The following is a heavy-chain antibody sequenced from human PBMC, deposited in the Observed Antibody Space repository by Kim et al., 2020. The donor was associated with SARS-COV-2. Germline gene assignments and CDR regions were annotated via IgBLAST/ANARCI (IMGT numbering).Heavy chain of an antibody. CDR3: ARYSSSSVTFDC. V-gene: IGHV4-61*01. CDR2: IYYTWST. CDR1: GGSVSSGSYY. D-gene: IGHD6-6*01. Sequence: SETLSLTCTVSGGSVSSGSYYWSWIRQPPGKGLEWIAYIYYTWSTNYNPSLKTRVTISVDTSNNQFSLKVSSVTAADTAIYYCARYSSSSVTFDCWGQGTLVTVSS. J-gene: IGHJ4*02.